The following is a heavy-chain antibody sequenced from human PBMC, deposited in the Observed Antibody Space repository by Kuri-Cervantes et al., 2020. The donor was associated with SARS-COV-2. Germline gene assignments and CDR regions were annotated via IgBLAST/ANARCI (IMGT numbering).Heavy chain of an antibody. J-gene: IGHJ3*02. CDR1: GFTVSSNY. V-gene: IGHV3-69-1*01. Sequence: ETLSLTCAASGFTVSSNYMSWVRQAPGKGLEWVSSISSSSYIYYADSVKGRFTISRDNAKNSLYLQMNSLRAEDTAVYYCAREYSSSAPRAFDIWGQGTMVTVSS. CDR2: ISSSSYI. D-gene: IGHD6-6*01. CDR3: AREYSSSAPRAFDI.